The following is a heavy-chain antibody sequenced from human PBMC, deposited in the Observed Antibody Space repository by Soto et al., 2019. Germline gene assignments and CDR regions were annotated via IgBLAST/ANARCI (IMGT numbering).Heavy chain of an antibody. V-gene: IGHV4-4*07. J-gene: IGHJ4*02. CDR2: IYTSGNT. Sequence: QVQLQESGPGLVKPSETLSLTCTVSGGSISSYCWSWIRQPAGKGLEWIGLIYTSGNTNYNPSLKSRVTMSVDTSKNQFSLKLSSVTAADTAVYYCARDLSAAGTVFDYWVQGTLVTVSS. CDR3: ARDLSAAGTVFDY. D-gene: IGHD6-13*01. CDR1: GGSISSYC.